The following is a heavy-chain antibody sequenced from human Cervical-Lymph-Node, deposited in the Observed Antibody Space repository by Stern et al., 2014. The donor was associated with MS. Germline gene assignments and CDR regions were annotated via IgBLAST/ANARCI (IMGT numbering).Heavy chain of an antibody. CDR1: GGTFSSNA. CDR3: AREGYSSSWTFDY. Sequence: QVTLGESGAEVKKPRSSVKVSCKASGGTFSSNAISWVRQAPGPGLEWMGGIIPIFGTANDAQKCQGRVTITADESTSTAYMELSSLRSEDTAVYYCAREGYSSSWTFDYWGQGTLVTVSS. CDR2: IIPIFGTA. V-gene: IGHV1-69*01. J-gene: IGHJ4*02. D-gene: IGHD6-13*01.